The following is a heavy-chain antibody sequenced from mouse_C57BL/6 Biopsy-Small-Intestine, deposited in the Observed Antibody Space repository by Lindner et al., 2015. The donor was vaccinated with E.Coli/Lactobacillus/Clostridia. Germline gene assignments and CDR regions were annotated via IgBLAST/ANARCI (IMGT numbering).Heavy chain of an antibody. Sequence: SVKVSCKASGYSFIDYGFSWVRQAPGQGLEWMGWISPYTGDTKYSQNLRDRVTMTTDTSTSTVYMELRILGSDDTAIYYCVREAEDFRVVSLAYWGQGTLVTVSS. CDR1: GYSFIDYG. J-gene: IGHJ4*01. CDR3: VREAEDFRVVSLAY. V-gene: IGHV1-20*02. D-gene: IGHD1-3*01. CDR2: ISPYTGDT.